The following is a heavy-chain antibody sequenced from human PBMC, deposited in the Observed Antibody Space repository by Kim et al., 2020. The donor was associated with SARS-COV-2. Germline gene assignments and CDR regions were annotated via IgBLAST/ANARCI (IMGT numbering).Heavy chain of an antibody. J-gene: IGHJ3*01. CDR3: ARFLPTYGSINF. D-gene: IGHD3-10*01. CDR1: TFAFSTYD. Sequence: GGSLRLSCEASTFAFSTYDMNWLRQAPGKGLEWLSYISNTGGTVYYAESIKGRFTISRDNANNSLFLQMNGLRDEDTAVYYCARFLPTYGSINFWVQG. V-gene: IGHV3-48*03. CDR2: ISNTGGTV.